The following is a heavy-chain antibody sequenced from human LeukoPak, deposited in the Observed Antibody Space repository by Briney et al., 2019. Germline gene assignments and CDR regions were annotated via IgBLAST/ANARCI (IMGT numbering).Heavy chain of an antibody. CDR2: INHSGST. J-gene: IGHJ4*02. CDR3: ASIEAYYDSSGYYHDY. V-gene: IGHV4-34*01. CDR1: GGSFSGYY. D-gene: IGHD3-22*01. Sequence: SETLSLTCAVYGGSFSGYYWSWIRQPPGKGLEWIGEINHSGSTNYNPSLKSRVTISVDTSKNQFSLKLSSVTAADTAVYYCASIEAYYDSSGYYHDYWGQGALVTVSS.